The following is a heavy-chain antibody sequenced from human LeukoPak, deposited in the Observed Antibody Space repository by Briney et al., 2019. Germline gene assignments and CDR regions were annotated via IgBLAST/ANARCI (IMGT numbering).Heavy chain of an antibody. CDR3: ARGVPKTSYYYYYMDV. CDR2: ISSSGRTI. CDR1: GFTFSRYE. V-gene: IGHV3-48*03. D-gene: IGHD4-11*01. Sequence: PGGSLRLSCAASGFTFSRYEMNWVRQAPGKGLEWISYISSSGRTIYYADSVKGRFTISRDNAKNSLYLQMNSLRAEDTAVYYCARGVPKTSYYYYYMDVWGKGTTVTVSS. J-gene: IGHJ6*03.